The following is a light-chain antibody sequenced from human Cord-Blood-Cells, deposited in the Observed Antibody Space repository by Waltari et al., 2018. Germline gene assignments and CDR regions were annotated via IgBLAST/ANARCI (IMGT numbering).Light chain of an antibody. CDR3: CSYAGSSTFV. Sequence: QFAMTQPPSVSGVPVQSIATSCTEPSSDVGCYNLTSWYQQHPGKAPKLMIYEGSKRPSGVSNLFSGSKSGNTASLTISGLQAEDEADYYCCSYAGSSTFVFGTGTKVTVL. V-gene: IGLV2-23*01. J-gene: IGLJ1*01. CDR2: EGS. CDR1: SSDVGCYNL.